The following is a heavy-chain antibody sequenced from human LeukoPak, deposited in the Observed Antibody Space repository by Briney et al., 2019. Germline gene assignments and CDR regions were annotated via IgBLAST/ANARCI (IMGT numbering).Heavy chain of an antibody. Sequence: PSETLSLTCTVSGGSISSYYWSWIRQPPGKGLELIGYIYYSGSTNYNPSLKSPVTISVDTSKNQFSLKLSSVTAADTAVYYCARGTRWLHQIFDYWGQGTLVTVSS. V-gene: IGHV4-59*01. D-gene: IGHD5-24*01. CDR2: IYYSGST. CDR1: GGSISSYY. CDR3: ARGTRWLHQIFDY. J-gene: IGHJ4*02.